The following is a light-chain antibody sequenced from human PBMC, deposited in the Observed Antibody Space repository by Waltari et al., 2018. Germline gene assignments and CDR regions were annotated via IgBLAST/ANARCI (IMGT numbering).Light chain of an antibody. CDR2: KVS. CDR1: QSISDW. J-gene: IGKJ1*01. V-gene: IGKV1-5*03. Sequence: IQMTQSPSTLSAFVGARVTITCRASQSISDWLAWYQQKPGTAPKLLIYKVSKLESGVPSRFSGSGSGTEFTLTISSLQPDDFATYYCQQYDRFSGTFGPGTKVEIK. CDR3: QQYDRFSGT.